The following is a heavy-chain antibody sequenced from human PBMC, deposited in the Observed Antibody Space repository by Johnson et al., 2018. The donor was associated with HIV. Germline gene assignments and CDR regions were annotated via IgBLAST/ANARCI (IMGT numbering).Heavy chain of an antibody. V-gene: IGHV3-30*02. D-gene: IGHD3-16*01. CDR2: IRYDGSNK. Sequence: QVQLVESGGGVVQPGGSLRLSCAAFGFTFSYYGMHWVRQAPGKGLEWVAFIRYDGSNKYYADSVKGRFTISRDNSKNTLYLQMNSLRAEDTAVYYCARVGASRFDAFHVWGQGTMVTVSS. CDR3: ARVGASRFDAFHV. CDR1: GFTFSYYG. J-gene: IGHJ3*01.